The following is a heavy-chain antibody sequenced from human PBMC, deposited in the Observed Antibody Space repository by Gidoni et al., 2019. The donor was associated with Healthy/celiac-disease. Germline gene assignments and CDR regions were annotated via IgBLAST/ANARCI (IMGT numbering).Heavy chain of an antibody. Sequence: QVQLQQRGAGVLTPSETLSLTCAVYGGYFSGYYWSWIRQPPGKGLAWIGEIKHTGSHNYNPSLRGRVTISVDTSKNQFSLRLSSVTAADKAVYYCASVKGLRGYGGYGTTRGWFDPWGQGTLVTVSS. CDR1: GGYFSGYY. V-gene: IGHV4-34*01. CDR2: IKHTGSH. J-gene: IGHJ5*02. CDR3: ASVKGLRGYGGYGTTRGWFDP. D-gene: IGHD5-12*01.